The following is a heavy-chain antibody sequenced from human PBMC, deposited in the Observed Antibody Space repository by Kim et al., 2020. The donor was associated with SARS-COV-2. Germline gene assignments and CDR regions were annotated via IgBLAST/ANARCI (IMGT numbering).Heavy chain of an antibody. CDR2: ITSSGSSI. CDR3: ARDRFGDYAMDV. J-gene: IGHJ6*02. V-gene: IGHV3-48*02. D-gene: IGHD3-10*01. Sequence: GGSLRLSCAASGFTLTTYTMNWVRQAPGKGLEWVSYITSSGSSISYADSVKDRFTISRNVVKNLLFLQLNVLRDDDTAVYYCARDRFGDYAMDVWGQGTTVAVSS. CDR1: GFTLTTYT.